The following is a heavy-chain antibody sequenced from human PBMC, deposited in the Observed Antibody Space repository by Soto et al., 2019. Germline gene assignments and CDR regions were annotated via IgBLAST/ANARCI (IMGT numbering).Heavy chain of an antibody. CDR1: GGSISSYY. CDR3: ARVRWRVVPAAMRINWSAP. CDR2: IYYSGST. J-gene: IGHJ5*02. Sequence: SETLSLTCTVSGGSISSYYWSWIRQPPGKGLEWIGYIYYSGSTNYNPSLKSRVTISVDTSKNQFSLKLSSVTAADTAVYYCARVRWRVVPAAMRINWSAPWGKETLVTVPS. D-gene: IGHD2-2*01. V-gene: IGHV4-59*01.